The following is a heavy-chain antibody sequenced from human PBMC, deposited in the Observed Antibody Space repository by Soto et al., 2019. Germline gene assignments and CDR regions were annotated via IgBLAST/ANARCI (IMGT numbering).Heavy chain of an antibody. Sequence: GGSLRLSCTASGFTLQNYAMAWVRQAPGKGLEWVSTLIGGHYGTAYSYSVKGRFAVSRDNSKNCLYLQMNSLGVEDTAMYFCAKGKSTGDIDWFDPWGQGSLVTVSS. V-gene: IGHV3-23*01. D-gene: IGHD3-10*01. CDR3: AKGKSTGDIDWFDP. J-gene: IGHJ5*02. CDR1: GFTLQNYA. CDR2: LIGGHYGT.